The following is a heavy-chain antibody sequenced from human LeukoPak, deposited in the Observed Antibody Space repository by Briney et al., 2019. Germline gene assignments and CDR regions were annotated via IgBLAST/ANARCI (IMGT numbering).Heavy chain of an antibody. CDR1: GFTFSSYA. J-gene: IGHJ6*03. D-gene: IGHD6-13*01. V-gene: IGHV3-23*01. CDR3: AKASSSWPPRYFCYYMDV. Sequence: QPGGSLRLSCAASGFTFSSYAMSWVRQAPGKGLEWVSAIGGNGGSTYYADSVKGRFTISRDNSKNTLYLQMNSLRAEDTAVYYCAKASSSWPPRYFCYYMDVWGKGTSGTVSS. CDR2: IGGNGGST.